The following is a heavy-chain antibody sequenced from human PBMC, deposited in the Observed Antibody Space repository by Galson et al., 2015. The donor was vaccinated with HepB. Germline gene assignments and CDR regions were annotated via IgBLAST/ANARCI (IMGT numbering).Heavy chain of an antibody. D-gene: IGHD6-19*01. CDR3: ARDLYSSGWYKWFDP. CDR2: ISYDGSNK. J-gene: IGHJ5*02. Sequence: SLRLSCAASGFTFSSYAMHWVRQAPGKGLEWVAVISYDGSNKYYADSVKGRFTISRDNSKNTLYLQMNSLRAEDTAVYYCARDLYSSGWYKWFDPWGQGTLVTVSS. CDR1: GFTFSSYA. V-gene: IGHV3-30*04.